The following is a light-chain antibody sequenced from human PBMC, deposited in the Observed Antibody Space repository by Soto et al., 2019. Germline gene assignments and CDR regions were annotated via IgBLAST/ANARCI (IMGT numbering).Light chain of an antibody. CDR2: DAS. V-gene: IGKV3-11*01. CDR1: QSVSGS. CDR3: QQRNSWPPIT. Sequence: EIVLTQSPAILSLSPGEKATLSCRASQSVSGSLGWYQQKPGQAPRLIIYDASVRATGIPARFSGSGSGTDFTLTISSLEPEDFAVYYCQQRNSWPPITFGQGTRLEIK. J-gene: IGKJ5*01.